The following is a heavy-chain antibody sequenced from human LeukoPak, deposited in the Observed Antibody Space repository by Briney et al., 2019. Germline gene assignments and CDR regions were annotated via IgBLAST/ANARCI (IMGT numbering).Heavy chain of an antibody. Sequence: GSLSLSCAASGFTFSSYGMSWVRQAPGKGREWVSAISGSGGSTYYSDSVKGRFTISRDNSKNTLYLQMNSLRAEDMAVYYCASALYGDYSNIDYWGQGTLVTVSS. CDR2: ISGSGGST. D-gene: IGHD4-17*01. CDR3: ASALYGDYSNIDY. CDR1: GFTFSSYG. V-gene: IGHV3-23*01. J-gene: IGHJ4*02.